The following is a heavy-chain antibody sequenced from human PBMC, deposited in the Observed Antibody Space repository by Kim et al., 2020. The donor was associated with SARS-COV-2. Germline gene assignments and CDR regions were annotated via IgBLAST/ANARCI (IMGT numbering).Heavy chain of an antibody. J-gene: IGHJ4*02. V-gene: IGHV4-34*01. CDR2: INHSGST. D-gene: IGHD3-10*01. CDR3: ARKRLWFGESRLDY. CDR1: GGSFSGYY. Sequence: SETLSLTCAVYGGSFSGYYWSWIRQPPGKGLEWIGEINHSGSTNYNPSLKSRVTISVDTSKNQFSLKLSSVTAADTAVYYCARKRLWFGESRLDYWGQGTLVTVSS.